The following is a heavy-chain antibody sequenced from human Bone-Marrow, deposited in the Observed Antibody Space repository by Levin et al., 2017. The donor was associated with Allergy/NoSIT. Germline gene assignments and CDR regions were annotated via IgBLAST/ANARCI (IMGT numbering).Heavy chain of an antibody. CDR1: GFTFSSYA. J-gene: IGHJ4*02. CDR3: AKDNYCSGGSCYSESFDY. V-gene: IGHV3-23*01. D-gene: IGHD2-15*01. Sequence: GGSLRLSCAASGFTFSSYAMSWVRQAPGKGLEWVSAISGSGGSTYYADSVKGRFTISRDNSKNTLYLQMNSLRAEDTAVYYCAKDNYCSGGSCYSESFDYWGQGTLVTVSS. CDR2: ISGSGGST.